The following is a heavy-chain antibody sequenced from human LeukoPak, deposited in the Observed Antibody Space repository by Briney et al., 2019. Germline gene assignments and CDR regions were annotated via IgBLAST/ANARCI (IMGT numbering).Heavy chain of an antibody. CDR2: ISGNGGST. D-gene: IGHD3-10*01. J-gene: IGHJ4*02. V-gene: IGHV3-23*01. CDR1: GFTFTSYA. CDR3: AKRRADYYGSGRGLNYFDY. Sequence: PGGSLRLSCAASGFTFTSYAMSWVRQAPGKGLEWVSAISGNGGSTYYADSVKGRFTISRDNSKNTLYLQMNSLRAEDTAIYYCAKRRADYYGSGRGLNYFDYWGQGTLVTASS.